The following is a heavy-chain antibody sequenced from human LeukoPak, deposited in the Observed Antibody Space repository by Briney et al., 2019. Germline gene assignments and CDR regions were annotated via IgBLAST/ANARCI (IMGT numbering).Heavy chain of an antibody. D-gene: IGHD5-18*01. CDR3: AREGYTYPYYFDY. J-gene: IGHJ4*02. CDR1: GASISSSNW. Sequence: PSGTLSLTCAVSGASISSSNWWSWVRQPPGKGLEWIGEIYHSGGTNYNPSLKSRVSISVDKSKNQFSLKLSSVTAADTAVYYCAREGYTYPYYFDYWGQGTLVTVSS. V-gene: IGHV4-4*02. CDR2: IYHSGGT.